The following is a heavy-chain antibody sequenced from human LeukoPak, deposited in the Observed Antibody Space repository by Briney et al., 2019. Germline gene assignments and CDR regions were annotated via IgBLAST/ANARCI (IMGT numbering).Heavy chain of an antibody. Sequence: SVKVSCKASGGTFSSYAISWVRQAPGQGVEWMGRIIPIFCIANYAQKFQGRVTITADKSTSTAYMELSSLRSEDTAVYYCARGSIAAAGETIDYWGQGTLVTVSS. CDR1: GGTFSSYA. J-gene: IGHJ4*02. V-gene: IGHV1-69*04. CDR3: ARGSIAAAGETIDY. D-gene: IGHD6-13*01. CDR2: IIPIFCIA.